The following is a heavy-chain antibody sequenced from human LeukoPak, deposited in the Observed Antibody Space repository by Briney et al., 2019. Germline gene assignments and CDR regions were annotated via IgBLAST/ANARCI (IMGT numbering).Heavy chain of an antibody. CDR1: GLTFSSYA. Sequence: GGSLRLSCAASGLTFSSYAMNWVRQAPGKGLDWVSYISSRSFTIYYADSVKGRFTIPRDSAKNSLYLEMNSLRDEDTAVYYCARSVIAVAGYDAFDIWGQGTVVTVSS. V-gene: IGHV3-48*02. CDR2: ISSRSFTI. J-gene: IGHJ3*02. D-gene: IGHD6-19*01. CDR3: ARSVIAVAGYDAFDI.